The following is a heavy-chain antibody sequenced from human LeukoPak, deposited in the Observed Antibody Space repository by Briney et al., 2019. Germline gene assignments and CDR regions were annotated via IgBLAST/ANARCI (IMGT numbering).Heavy chain of an antibody. CDR1: GGSISNYY. D-gene: IGHD1-14*01. Sequence: SETLSLTCTVSGGSISNYYWSWIRQPPGKGLEWIGYISYTGGETNYNPSLKSRLTISIDTSKNQFSLMLTSVTAADTAVYYCARQPGGTAAFDIWAQGTMVTVSS. V-gene: IGHV4-59*08. J-gene: IGHJ3*02. CDR3: ARQPGGTAAFDI. CDR2: ISYTGGET.